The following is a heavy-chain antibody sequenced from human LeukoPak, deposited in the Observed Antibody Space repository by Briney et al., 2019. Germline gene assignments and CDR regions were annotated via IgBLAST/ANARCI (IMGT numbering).Heavy chain of an antibody. V-gene: IGHV1-58*02. Sequence: TSVEVSCKASGFTFTSSAMQWVRQARGQRLEWIGWIVVGSGNTNYAQKFQERVTITRDMSTSTAYMELSSLRSEDTAVYYCAASSIAARQGVTGFDYWGQGTLVTVSS. D-gene: IGHD6-6*01. CDR3: AASSIAARQGVTGFDY. J-gene: IGHJ4*02. CDR2: IVVGSGNT. CDR1: GFTFTSSA.